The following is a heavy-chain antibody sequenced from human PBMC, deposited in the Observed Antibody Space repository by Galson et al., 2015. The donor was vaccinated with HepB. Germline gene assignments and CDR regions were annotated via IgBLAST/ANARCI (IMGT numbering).Heavy chain of an antibody. D-gene: IGHD2-2*01. Sequence: SLRLSCAASGFTVRTNSLTWVRQAPGKGLECVSIIYNGGNTYSADSVKGRFTISRDNSKNTLYLHINSLRADDTAVYYCAKFPYEPLSYNFYFHMDVWGKGTTVTVSS. CDR1: GFTVRTNS. J-gene: IGHJ6*03. CDR3: AKFPYEPLSYNFYFHMDV. CDR2: IYNGGNT. V-gene: IGHV3-53*01.